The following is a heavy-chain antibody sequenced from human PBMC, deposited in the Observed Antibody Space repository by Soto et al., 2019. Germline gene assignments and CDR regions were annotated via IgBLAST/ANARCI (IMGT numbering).Heavy chain of an antibody. D-gene: IGHD3-22*01. V-gene: IGHV3-30*18. Sequence: GGSLRLSCAASGFTFSSYGMHWVRQAPGKGLEWVAVISYDGSNKYYADSVKGRFTISRDNSKNTLYLQMNSLRAEDTAVYYCAKPAYYYDKPYPGKYYYGMDVWGQGTTVTVSS. CDR1: GFTFSSYG. CDR3: AKPAYYYDKPYPGKYYYGMDV. CDR2: ISYDGSNK. J-gene: IGHJ6*02.